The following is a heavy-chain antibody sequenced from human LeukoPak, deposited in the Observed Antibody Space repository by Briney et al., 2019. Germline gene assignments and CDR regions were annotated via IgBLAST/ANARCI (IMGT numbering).Heavy chain of an antibody. Sequence: PGGSLRLSCAASGYTFSDEDMSWIRQAPGKGLEWVSNISSSSSYTNYADSVKGRFTISRDNAKNSLYLQMNSLRAEDTAVYYCARGFGSGWFGYCQHWGQSTLVIVSS. V-gene: IGHV3-11*06. CDR2: ISSSSSYT. CDR1: GYTFSDED. D-gene: IGHD6-19*01. CDR3: ARGFGSGWFGYCQH. J-gene: IGHJ1*01.